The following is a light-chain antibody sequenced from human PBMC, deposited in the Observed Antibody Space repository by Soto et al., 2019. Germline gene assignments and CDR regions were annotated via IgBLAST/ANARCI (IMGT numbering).Light chain of an antibody. V-gene: IGKV3-20*01. J-gene: IGKJ1*01. CDR3: QQYGSSPQT. Sequence: VFTQLAGTLSMSPKETATLSCRASQSVSSTYLAWYQQKAGQAPRLLIYGASSRATGIPDRFSGSGSGTDFTLTICILEPEDFAVYYCQQYGSSPQTFGQGTKVDI. CDR2: GAS. CDR1: QSVSSTY.